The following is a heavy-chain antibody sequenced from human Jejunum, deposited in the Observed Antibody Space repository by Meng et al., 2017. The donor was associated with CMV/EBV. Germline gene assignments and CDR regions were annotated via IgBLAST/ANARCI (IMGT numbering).Heavy chain of an antibody. V-gene: IGHV1-2*02. CDR1: GYTCTGYY. J-gene: IGHJ4*02. CDR3: ATSSSGFDFWTDN. D-gene: IGHD5-12*01. Sequence: KTSGYTCTGYYMHWVRQAPGQGPEWMGWLNPNSGDTTYAQQFQGRVTMTRDTSISTAYMELSSLRSDDTAVYYCATSSSGFDFWTDNWGQGTLVTVSS. CDR2: LNPNSGDT.